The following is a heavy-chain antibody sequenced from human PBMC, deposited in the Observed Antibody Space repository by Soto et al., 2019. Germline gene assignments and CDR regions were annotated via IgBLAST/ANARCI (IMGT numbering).Heavy chain of an antibody. V-gene: IGHV3-21*01. J-gene: IGHJ6*02. CDR1: GVTFSIYS. CDR2: ISSSSSYI. D-gene: IGHD3-3*01. CDR3: ARDSEFGVVINYYYYYGMDV. Sequence: GSSLRLSCAASGVTFSIYSMNWVRQAPGKGLEWVSSISSSSSYIYYADSVKGRFTISRDNARNSLYLQMNSLRAEDTAVYYCARDSEFGVVINYYYYYGMDVWGQGTTVTVSS.